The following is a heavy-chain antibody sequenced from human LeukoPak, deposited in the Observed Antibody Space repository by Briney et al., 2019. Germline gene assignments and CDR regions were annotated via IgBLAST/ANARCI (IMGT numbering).Heavy chain of an antibody. CDR3: ARDSITLPGAYFDY. CDR1: GYTFIDYY. D-gene: IGHD1-14*01. Sequence: ASVKVSCKASGYTFIDYYIHWVRQAPGQGPEWMGWINPNSGGTNYAQKLQGRVTMTRDTSITTTYMELSGLRSGDTAMYYCARDSITLPGAYFDYWGQGTLVTVSS. V-gene: IGHV1-2*02. CDR2: INPNSGGT. J-gene: IGHJ4*02.